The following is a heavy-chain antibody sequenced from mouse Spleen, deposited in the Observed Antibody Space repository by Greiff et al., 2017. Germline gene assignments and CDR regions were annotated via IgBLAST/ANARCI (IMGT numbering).Heavy chain of an antibody. J-gene: IGHJ1*01. V-gene: IGHV5-9-3*01. Sequence: EVQVVESGGGLVKPGGSLKLSCAASGFTFSSYAMSWVRQTPEKRLEWVATISSGGSYTYYPDSVKGRFTISRDNAKNTLYLQMSSLRSEDTAMYYCARHMNYGSSNWYFDVWGAGTTVTVSS. CDR2: ISSGGSYT. CDR3: ARHMNYGSSNWYFDV. D-gene: IGHD1-1*01. CDR1: GFTFSSYA.